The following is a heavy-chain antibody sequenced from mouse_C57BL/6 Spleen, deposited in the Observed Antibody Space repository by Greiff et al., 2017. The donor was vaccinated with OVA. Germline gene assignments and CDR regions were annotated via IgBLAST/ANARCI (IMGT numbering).Heavy chain of an antibody. J-gene: IGHJ3*01. D-gene: IGHD1-1*01. V-gene: IGHV1-18*01. Sequence: EVQLQQSGPELVKPGASVKIPCKASGYTFTDYNMDWVKQSHGKSLEWIGDINPNNGGTIYNQKFKGKATLTVDKSSSTAYMELRSLTSEDTAVYYCARPSHYGSSYVAWFAYWGQGTLVTVSA. CDR1: GYTFTDYN. CDR3: ARPSHYGSSYVAWFAY. CDR2: INPNNGGT.